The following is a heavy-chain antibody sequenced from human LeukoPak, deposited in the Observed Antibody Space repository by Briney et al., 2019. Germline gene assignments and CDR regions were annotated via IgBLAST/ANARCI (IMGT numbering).Heavy chain of an antibody. V-gene: IGHV3-7*01. CDR2: IKQDGSAK. D-gene: IGHD3-22*01. Sequence: GESLRLSCAASGFTFSTYWMTWVRQAPGKGLEWVANIKQDGSAKYYVDSLRGRFSISRDNVKNSLLLQMNSLSAEDTAVYYCARCPYDSTGYYSVPSHLDYWGQGTLVTVSS. CDR1: GFTFSTYW. CDR3: ARCPYDSTGYYSVPSHLDY. J-gene: IGHJ4*02.